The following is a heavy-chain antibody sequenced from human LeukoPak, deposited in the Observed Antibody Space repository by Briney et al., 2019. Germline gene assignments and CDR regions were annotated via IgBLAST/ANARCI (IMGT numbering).Heavy chain of an antibody. CDR1: GFTFSDYY. V-gene: IGHV3-11*01. CDR3: AKDDISGCVHY. CDR2: ISSSGSTI. Sequence: GGSLRLSCAASGFTFSDYYMSWIRQAPGKGLEWVSYISSSGSTIYYADSVKGRFTISRDNAKNSLYLQMNSLRAEDTAVYYCAKDDISGCVHYWGQGTLVTVSS. J-gene: IGHJ4*02. D-gene: IGHD6-19*01.